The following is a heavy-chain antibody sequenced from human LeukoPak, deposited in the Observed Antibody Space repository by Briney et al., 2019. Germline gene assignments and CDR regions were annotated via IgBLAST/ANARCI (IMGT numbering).Heavy chain of an antibody. CDR1: GFAFSNHG. CDR3: AKDDAWLRFGE. CDR2: ISPSGDIT. V-gene: IGHV3-23*01. Sequence: GGSLRLSCAASGFAFSNHGTNWVRQAPGKGLEWVSGISPSGDITYYADSVKGRFTISRDNSKNTLYLEVISLTAEDTAVYYCAKDDAWLRFGEWSQGTLVTVSS. J-gene: IGHJ4*02. D-gene: IGHD3-10*01.